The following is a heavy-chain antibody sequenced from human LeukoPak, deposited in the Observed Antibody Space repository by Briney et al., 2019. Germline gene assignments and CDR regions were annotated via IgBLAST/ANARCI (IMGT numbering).Heavy chain of an antibody. CDR3: AKESYDSSGYPLDY. Sequence: PSETLSLTCAVYGGSFSGYYWSWIRQPPGKGLEWIGEINHSGSTNYNPSLKSRVTISVDTSKNQFSLKLSSVTAADTAVYYCAKESYDSSGYPLDYWGQGTLVTVSS. D-gene: IGHD3-22*01. J-gene: IGHJ4*02. CDR2: INHSGST. CDR1: GGSFSGYY. V-gene: IGHV4-34*01.